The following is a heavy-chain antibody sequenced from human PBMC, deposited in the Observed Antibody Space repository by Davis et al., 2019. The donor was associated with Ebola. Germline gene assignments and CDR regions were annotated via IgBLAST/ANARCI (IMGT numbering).Heavy chain of an antibody. Sequence: GGSLRLSCVASGFTFSDYYISWIRQAPGKGLEWVSFISNDGRTTFYADSVKCRFTISRDNSKNTLYLQMNSLRAEDTAVYYCARDTFPANGYYYGMDVWGQGTTVTVSS. CDR3: ARDTFPANGYYYGMDV. J-gene: IGHJ6*02. V-gene: IGHV3-11*04. CDR1: GFTFSDYY. D-gene: IGHD2-8*01. CDR2: ISNDGRTT.